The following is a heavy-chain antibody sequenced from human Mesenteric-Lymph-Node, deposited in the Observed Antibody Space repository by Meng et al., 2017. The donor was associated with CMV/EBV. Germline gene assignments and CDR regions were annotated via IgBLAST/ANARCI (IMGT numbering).Heavy chain of an antibody. D-gene: IGHD4-11*01. V-gene: IGHV3-48*03. CDR3: VRAAPHYNNYPHYYYGMDV. CDR1: GFVFRSYE. J-gene: IGHJ6*02. Sequence: GGSLRLSCAASGFVFRSYEINWVRQAPGKGLEWVSYISSTVTTIYYADSVKGRFTISRDNAKNSLYLQMNTLRGEDTAVYYCVRAAPHYNNYPHYYYGMDVWGQGTTVTVSS. CDR2: ISSTVTTI.